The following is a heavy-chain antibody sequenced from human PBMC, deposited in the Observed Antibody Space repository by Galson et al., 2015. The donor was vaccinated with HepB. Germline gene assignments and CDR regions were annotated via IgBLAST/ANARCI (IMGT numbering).Heavy chain of an antibody. Sequence: CAISGDSVSSTTASWTWIRQAPSRGLEWLGRTYYRSQWYNEYALSVRGRITINPDTSKNQFSLQLDSVTPEDTAVYYCARWDTGRDYWGQGILVTVSS. V-gene: IGHV6-1*01. CDR1: GDSVSSTTAS. D-gene: IGHD1-1*01. CDR2: TYYRSQWYN. CDR3: ARWDTGRDY. J-gene: IGHJ4*02.